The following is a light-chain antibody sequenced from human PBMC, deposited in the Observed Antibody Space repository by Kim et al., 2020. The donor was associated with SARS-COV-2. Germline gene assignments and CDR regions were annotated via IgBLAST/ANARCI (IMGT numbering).Light chain of an antibody. V-gene: IGKV3D-20*01. CDR3: QQYGSSPLT. Sequence: SPGARATRACGAGQSVTSRYLAWYQQKPGLAPRLLMYDASSRATGIPDRFSGSGSGTDFTLIISRLEPEDFAVYYCQQYGSSPLTFGGGTKVDIK. J-gene: IGKJ4*01. CDR2: DAS. CDR1: QSVTSRY.